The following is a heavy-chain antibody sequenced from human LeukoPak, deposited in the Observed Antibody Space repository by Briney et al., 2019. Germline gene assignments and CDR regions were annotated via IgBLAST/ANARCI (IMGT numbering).Heavy chain of an antibody. J-gene: IGHJ4*02. CDR1: GYSISSGYY. V-gene: IGHV4-38-2*02. Sequence: SETLSLTCAVSGYSISSGYYWGWIRQPPGKGLEWIGSIYHSGSTYYNPSLKSRVTISVDTSENQFSLKLSSVTAADTAVYYCAREVFRQTPIDYWGQGTLVTVSS. CDR2: IYHSGST. CDR3: AREVFRQTPIDY.